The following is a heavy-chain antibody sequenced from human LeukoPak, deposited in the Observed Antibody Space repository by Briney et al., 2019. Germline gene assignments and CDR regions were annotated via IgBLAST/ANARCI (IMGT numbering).Heavy chain of an antibody. D-gene: IGHD5-18*01. CDR3: AREWIQLWSGWFDP. Sequence: GGSLRLSCAASGFTFSSYWMSWVRRAPGKGLEWVANIKQDGSEKYYVDSVKGRFTISRDNAKNSLYLQMNSLRAEDTAVYYCAREWIQLWSGWFDPWGQGTLVTVSS. CDR1: GFTFSSYW. J-gene: IGHJ5*02. CDR2: IKQDGSEK. V-gene: IGHV3-7*05.